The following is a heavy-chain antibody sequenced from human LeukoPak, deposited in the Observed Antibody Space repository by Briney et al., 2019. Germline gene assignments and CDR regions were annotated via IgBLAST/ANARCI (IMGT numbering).Heavy chain of an antibody. Sequence: PSETLSLTCTVSGDSVRSDSWSWIRQAPGKGLEWIGDIYYSGDTNYDPSLKNRITISVDTSKNQFSLKMNFVSAAGTALYYCARIIAGRLDFWGQGTLVTVSS. CDR1: GDSVRSDS. CDR3: ARIIAGRLDF. J-gene: IGHJ4*02. D-gene: IGHD6-6*01. V-gene: IGHV4-59*02. CDR2: IYYSGDT.